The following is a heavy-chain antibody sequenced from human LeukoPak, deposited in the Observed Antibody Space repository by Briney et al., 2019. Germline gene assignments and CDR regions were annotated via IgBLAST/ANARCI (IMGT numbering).Heavy chain of an antibody. Sequence: SETLSLTCTVSGGSISSYYWSWIRQPPGKGLEWIGYIYYSGSTNYNPSLRSRVTISVDTSTNQFSLKLSSVTAADTAVYYCARAKTLYCSSTSCHYYYGMDVWGKGTTVTVSS. CDR3: ARAKTLYCSSTSCHYYYGMDV. J-gene: IGHJ6*04. V-gene: IGHV4-59*01. CDR1: GGSISSYY. D-gene: IGHD2-2*01. CDR2: IYYSGST.